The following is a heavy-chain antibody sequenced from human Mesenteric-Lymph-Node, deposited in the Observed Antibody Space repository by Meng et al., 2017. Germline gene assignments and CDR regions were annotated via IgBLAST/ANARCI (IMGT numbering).Heavy chain of an antibody. CDR3: ATNTYCDESSGYFDY. V-gene: IGHV3-30*04. D-gene: IGHD3-22*01. CDR2: ISYDGSNK. J-gene: IGHJ4*02. Sequence: GESLKISCAASGFTFSSYAMHWVRQAPGKGLEWVAVISYDGSNKYYADSVKGRFTISRDNAKNSLYLQMGSLTVEDTAIYYCATNTYCDESSGYFDYWGQGTLVTVSS. CDR1: GFTFSSYA.